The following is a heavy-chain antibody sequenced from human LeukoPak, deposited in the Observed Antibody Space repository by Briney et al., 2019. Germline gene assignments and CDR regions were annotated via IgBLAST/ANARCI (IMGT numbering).Heavy chain of an antibody. J-gene: IGHJ4*02. CDR1: GFTFSNYG. CDR2: IWYDGNNK. CDR3: AKARGSSVYEQFDY. D-gene: IGHD5/OR15-5a*01. V-gene: IGHV3-33*06. Sequence: PGRSLRLSCAASGFTFSNYGMHWVRQAPGKGLEWVALIWYDGNNKYCADSVKGRFTVSRDNSKNTLYLQMNSLRADDTAVYYCAKARGSSVYEQFDYWGQGTQVTVSP.